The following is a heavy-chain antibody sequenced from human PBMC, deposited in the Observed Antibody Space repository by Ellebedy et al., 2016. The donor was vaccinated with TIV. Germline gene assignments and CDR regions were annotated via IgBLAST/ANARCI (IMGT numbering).Heavy chain of an antibody. CDR1: GGTFSSYV. Sequence: ASVKVSCXASGGTFSSYVISWVRQATGQGLEWMGWMNPSIGNTGYAQKFQGRVTMTRNTSISTAYMELSSLTSEDTAVYYCVRGKLIGDRGFYWGQGILVTVSS. CDR2: MNPSIGNT. J-gene: IGHJ4*02. CDR3: VRGKLIGDRGFY. V-gene: IGHV1-8*02. D-gene: IGHD7-27*01.